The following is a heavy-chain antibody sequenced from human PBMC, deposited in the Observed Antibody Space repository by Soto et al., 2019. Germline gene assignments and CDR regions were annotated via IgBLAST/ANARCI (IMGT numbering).Heavy chain of an antibody. CDR3: ARGYCSGGNCYRFNFDY. J-gene: IGHJ4*02. D-gene: IGHD2-15*01. V-gene: IGHV4-59*02. CDR2: IYYSGST. Sequence: SETLSLTCTVSGGSVSTYYWSWIRQPPGKGLEWIAYIYYSGSTSYNPSLKSRVTISLDTSKNQFSLKLSSVTAADTAVYYCARGYCSGGNCYRFNFDYWGQGTLVTVSS. CDR1: GGSVSTYY.